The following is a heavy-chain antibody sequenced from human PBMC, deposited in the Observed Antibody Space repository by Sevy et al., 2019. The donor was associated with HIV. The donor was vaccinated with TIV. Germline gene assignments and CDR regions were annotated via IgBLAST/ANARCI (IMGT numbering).Heavy chain of an antibody. CDR2: ISGSGGST. D-gene: IGHD1-1*01. J-gene: IGHJ4*02. V-gene: IGHV3-23*01. CDR1: GFTFSSYA. CDR3: AKVLALTTGGREGVLWY. Sequence: GGSLRLSCAASGFTFSSYAMSWVRQAPGKGLEWVSAISGSGGSTYYADSVKGRFTISRDNSKNTLYLQMNSLRAEDTAVYYCAKVLALTTGGREGVLWYWGQGTLVTVSS.